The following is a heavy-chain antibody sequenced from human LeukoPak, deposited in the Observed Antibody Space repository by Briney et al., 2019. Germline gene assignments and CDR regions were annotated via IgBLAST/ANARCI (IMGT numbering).Heavy chain of an antibody. CDR1: GFTFSNYW. D-gene: IGHD6-19*01. Sequence: GGSLRLSCAASGFTFSNYWMSWVRQAPGKGLEWVANIKQDGGQRSYLDSVKSRFTISRDDAKNSLFLQMNSLRVDDTAVYYCAKGKTGWDIDFWGQGTLVTVSS. CDR2: IKQDGGQR. V-gene: IGHV3-7*05. J-gene: IGHJ4*02. CDR3: AKGKTGWDIDF.